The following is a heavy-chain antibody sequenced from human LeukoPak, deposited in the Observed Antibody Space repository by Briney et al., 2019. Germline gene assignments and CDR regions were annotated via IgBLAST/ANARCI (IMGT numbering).Heavy chain of an antibody. D-gene: IGHD1-1*01. CDR3: AKLMTNFYYYAMYV. J-gene: IGHJ6*02. V-gene: IGHV3-74*01. CDR2: INSDGSST. Sequence: PGGSLRLSCAASGFIFSSYWMHWVRPAPGKGLVRVSRINSDGSSTSYADSVKGRFTISRDNAKNTLYLQMNSLRAEDTAIYYCAKLMTNFYYYAMYVWGQGTTVTVSS. CDR1: GFIFSSYW.